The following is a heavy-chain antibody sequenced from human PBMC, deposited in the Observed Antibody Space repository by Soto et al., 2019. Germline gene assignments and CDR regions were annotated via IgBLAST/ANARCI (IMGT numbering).Heavy chain of an antibody. CDR3: ARAHLRAYYDFWSGYPGY. J-gene: IGHJ4*02. CDR1: GGTFSSYA. Sequence: GASVKVSCKASGGTFSSYAISWVRQAPGQGLEWMGGVIPIFGTANYAQKFQGRVTITADESTSTAYMELSSLRSEDTAVYYCARAHLRAYYDFWSGYPGYWGQGTLVTVS. CDR2: VIPIFGTA. V-gene: IGHV1-69*13. D-gene: IGHD3-3*01.